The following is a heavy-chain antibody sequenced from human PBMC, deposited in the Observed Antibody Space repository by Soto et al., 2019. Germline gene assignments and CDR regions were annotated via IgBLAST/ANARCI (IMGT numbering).Heavy chain of an antibody. CDR2: IYYSGST. Sequence: SETLSLTCTVSGGSISSGDYYWSWIRQPPGKGLEWIGYIYYSGSTYYNPSLKSRVTISVDTSKNLFSLKLSSVTAADTAVYYCARAAFCTGGRCHNWFDPWGQGSLVTVSS. CDR3: ARAAFCTGGRCHNWFDP. CDR1: GGSISSGDYY. V-gene: IGHV4-30-4*01. J-gene: IGHJ5*02. D-gene: IGHD2-8*02.